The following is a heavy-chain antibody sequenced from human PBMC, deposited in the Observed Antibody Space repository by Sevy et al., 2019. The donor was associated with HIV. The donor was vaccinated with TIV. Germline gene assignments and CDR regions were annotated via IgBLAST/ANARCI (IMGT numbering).Heavy chain of an antibody. CDR1: GFTFSSYE. Sequence: GGSLRLSCAASGFTFSSYEMNWVRQAPGKGLEWVSYISSSGSTIYYADSVKGRFTISRDNAKNSLYLQMNSLRAEVTAVYYCARDSCSGGSCYSGGDYWGQGTLVTVSS. CDR2: ISSSGSTI. V-gene: IGHV3-48*03. CDR3: ARDSCSGGSCYSGGDY. J-gene: IGHJ4*02. D-gene: IGHD2-15*01.